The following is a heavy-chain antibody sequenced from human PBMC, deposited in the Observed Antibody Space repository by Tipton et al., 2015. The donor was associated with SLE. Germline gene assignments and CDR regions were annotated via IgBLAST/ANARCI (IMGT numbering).Heavy chain of an antibody. J-gene: IGHJ4*02. V-gene: IGHV4-31*03. D-gene: IGHD1-26*01. Sequence: TLSLTCTVSGASISSVAYSWTWIRQHPGKGLEGLGYIYYTGTTYYNPSLKSRVTISSDTSTNQFSLKLSSVTAADTALYYCARHFSGSYSFDYWGQGKLVTVSS. CDR2: IYYTGTT. CDR1: GASISSVAYS. CDR3: ARHFSGSYSFDY.